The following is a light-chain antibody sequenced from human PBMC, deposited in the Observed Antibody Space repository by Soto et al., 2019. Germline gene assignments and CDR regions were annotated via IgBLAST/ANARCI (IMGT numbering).Light chain of an antibody. Sequence: DILLTQSRATQSVSPFQISTLSFRASQKISGYLAWYQQKPGQAPRLLIYDASNRATGIPVRFSGSGSGTDYTLTVSSLEPEDFAVYYCQQRSNLPWTFGQGTKVDI. J-gene: IGKJ1*01. CDR1: QKISGY. CDR2: DAS. V-gene: IGKV3-11*01. CDR3: QQRSNLPWT.